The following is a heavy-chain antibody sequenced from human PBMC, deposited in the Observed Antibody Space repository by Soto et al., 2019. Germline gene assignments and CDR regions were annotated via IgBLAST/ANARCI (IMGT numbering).Heavy chain of an antibody. CDR3: ARDQYYYDSSGYYYGY. J-gene: IGHJ4*02. D-gene: IGHD3-22*01. V-gene: IGHV1-69*06. CDR2: IIPIFGTA. CDR1: GGTFSSYA. Sequence: GASVKVSCKASGGTFSSYAISWVRQAPGQGLEWMGGIIPIFGTANYAQKFQGRVTITADKSTSTAYMELSSLRSEDTAVYYSARDQYYYDSSGYYYGYWGQGTLVTVSS.